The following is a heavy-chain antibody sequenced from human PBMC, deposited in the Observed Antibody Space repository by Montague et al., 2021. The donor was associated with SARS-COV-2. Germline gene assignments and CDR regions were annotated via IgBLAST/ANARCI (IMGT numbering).Heavy chain of an antibody. D-gene: IGHD3-9*01. CDR2: VSHPGSA. Sequence: SETLSLTCAVYTEAFNGYYWTWIRQSPGKGLEWIGEVSHPGSAKYNPSLKNRITISLDTYRKQVSLRLTSVTAADTATYYCARGVYNRVIFVVSPRDYFDFWGQGNMVAVSA. CDR3: ARGVYNRVIFVVSPRDYFDF. V-gene: IGHV4-34*01. CDR1: TEAFNGYY. J-gene: IGHJ4*02.